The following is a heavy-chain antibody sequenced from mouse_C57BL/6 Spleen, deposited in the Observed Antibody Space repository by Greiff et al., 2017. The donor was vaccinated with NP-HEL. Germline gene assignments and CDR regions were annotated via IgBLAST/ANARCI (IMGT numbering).Heavy chain of an antibody. CDR2: ISSGGSYT. D-gene: IGHD2-3*01. Sequence: EVQLVESGGDLVKPGGSLKLSCAASGFTFSSYGMSWVRQTPDKRLEWVATISSGGSYTYYPDSVKGRFTISRDNAKNTLYLQMSSLKSEDTAMXYCARHPFYDNYVAYWGQGTTLTVSS. CDR1: GFTFSSYG. J-gene: IGHJ2*01. V-gene: IGHV5-6*01. CDR3: ARHPFYDNYVAY.